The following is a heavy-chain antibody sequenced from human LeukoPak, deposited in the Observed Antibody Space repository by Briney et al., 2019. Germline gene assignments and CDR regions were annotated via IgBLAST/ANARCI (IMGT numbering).Heavy chain of an antibody. D-gene: IGHD3-22*01. V-gene: IGHV4-4*02. CDR1: GGSISSSNW. Sequence: SETLSLTCAVSGGSISSSNWWSWVRQPPGKGLEWIGEIYHSGSTNYNPSLKSRVTISVDKSKNQFSLKLSSVTAADTAVYYCAGSADYYDSSGYLDYWGQGTLVTVSS. CDR3: AGSADYYDSSGYLDY. J-gene: IGHJ4*02. CDR2: IYHSGST.